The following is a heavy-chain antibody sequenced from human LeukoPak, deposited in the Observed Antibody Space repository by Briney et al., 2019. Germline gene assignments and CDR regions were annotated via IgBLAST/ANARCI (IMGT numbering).Heavy chain of an antibody. J-gene: IGHJ6*03. CDR3: AKDSGGTYFYYYYYMDV. CDR2: ISAGGATI. Sequence: QPGGSLRLSCAASGFIFSSYAMSWVRQAPGKGLEWVSAISAGGATIYYADSVKGRFTVSRDNSKNTLYLHMNSLRAEDTAIYYCAKDSGGTYFYYYYYMDVWGKGTTVTVSS. V-gene: IGHV3-23*01. D-gene: IGHD1-26*01. CDR1: GFIFSSYA.